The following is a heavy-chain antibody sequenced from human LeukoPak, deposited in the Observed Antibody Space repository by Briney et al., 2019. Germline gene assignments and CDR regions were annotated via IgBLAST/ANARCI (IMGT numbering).Heavy chain of an antibody. J-gene: IGHJ4*02. D-gene: IGHD3-22*01. CDR1: GYSVSTYW. CDR3: ARRGHYDSSGYYPFDY. V-gene: IGHV5-51*01. Sequence: GESLKISCKGSGYSVSTYWIGWVRQMPGKGLEWMGTIYPGDSDTRYSPSFQGQVTISADKSINTTFLQWSSLKATDTAMYFCARRGHYDSSGYYPFDYWGQGTLVTVSS. CDR2: IYPGDSDT.